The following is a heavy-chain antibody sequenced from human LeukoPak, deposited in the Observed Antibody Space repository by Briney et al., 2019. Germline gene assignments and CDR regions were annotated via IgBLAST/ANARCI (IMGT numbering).Heavy chain of an antibody. Sequence: TSVKVSCKASGFTFTSSAVQWVRQARGQRLEWIGWIVVGSGNTNYAQKFQERVTITRDMSTSTAYMELSSLRSEDTAVYYWATEYSSSWYNYWGQGTLVTVSS. V-gene: IGHV1-58*01. CDR3: ATEYSSSWYNY. CDR1: GFTFTSSA. D-gene: IGHD6-13*01. J-gene: IGHJ4*02. CDR2: IVVGSGNT.